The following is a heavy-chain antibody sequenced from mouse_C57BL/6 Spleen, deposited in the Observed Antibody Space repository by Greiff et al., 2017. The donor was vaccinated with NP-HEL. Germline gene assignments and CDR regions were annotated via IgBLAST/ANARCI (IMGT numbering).Heavy chain of an antibody. Sequence: EVQLQQSGPELVKPGASVKISCKASGYTFTDYYMNWVKQSHGKSLEWIGDINPNNGGTSYNQKFKGKATLTVDKSSSTAYMELRSLTSEDSAVYYCARPVEGDYWGQGTTLTVSS. CDR2: INPNNGGT. V-gene: IGHV1-26*01. CDR3: ARPVEGDY. CDR1: GYTFTDYY. J-gene: IGHJ2*01.